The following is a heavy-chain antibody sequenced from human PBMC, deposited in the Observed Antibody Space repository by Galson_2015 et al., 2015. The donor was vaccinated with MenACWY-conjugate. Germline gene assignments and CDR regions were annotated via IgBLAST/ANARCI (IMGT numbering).Heavy chain of an antibody. Sequence: SLRLSCAASGFTVSSNFMNWLRRAPGKGPEWVADIYWDGNTYYADSVRGRFTISRDNSKNTLYLQMNGLRVEDTAVYYCTREDNWAFHYWGRGTLVTVSS. V-gene: IGHV3-53*01. D-gene: IGHD1-1*01. J-gene: IGHJ4*02. CDR1: GFTVSSNF. CDR2: IYWDGNT. CDR3: TREDNWAFHY.